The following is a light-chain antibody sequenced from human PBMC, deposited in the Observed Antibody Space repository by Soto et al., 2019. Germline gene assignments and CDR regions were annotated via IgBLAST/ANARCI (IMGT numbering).Light chain of an antibody. CDR3: ETWDSKTRV. J-gene: IGLJ3*02. Sequence: QSVLTQSSSASASLGSSVKLTCTLSSGHSSYIISWHQQQPGKAPRFLMKLEGSGSYNKGSGVPDRFSGSSSGADRYLTISNLQFEDAADYYCETWDSKTRVFGGGTKLTVL. CDR2: LEGSGSY. V-gene: IGLV4-60*02. CDR1: SGHSSYI.